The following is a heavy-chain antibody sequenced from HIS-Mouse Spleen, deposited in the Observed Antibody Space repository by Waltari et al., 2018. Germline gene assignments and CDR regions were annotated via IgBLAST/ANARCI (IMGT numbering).Heavy chain of an antibody. J-gene: IGHJ3*02. V-gene: IGHV4-39*01. CDR2: IYYSGST. CDR3: ARPTPRDAFGI. D-gene: IGHD1-1*01. CDR1: GGSISSSSYY. Sequence: QLQLQESGPGLVKPSETLSLTCTVSGGSISSSSYYWGWIRQPPGKGLEWIGSIYYSGSTYYNPSLKSRVTISVDTSKNQFSLKLSSVTAADTAVYYCARPTPRDAFGIWGQGTMVTVSS.